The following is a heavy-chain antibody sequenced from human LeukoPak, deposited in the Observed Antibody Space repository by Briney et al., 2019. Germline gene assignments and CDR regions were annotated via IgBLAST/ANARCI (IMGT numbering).Heavy chain of an antibody. CDR2: ISGSNGNT. Sequence: GRSLRLSCAASGFTFSTYFMHWVRQAPGKGLEWVSAISGSNGNTYYADSVKGRFTISRDNSMNMLYLQINSLRAEDTAQYYCAKDLYGAFDVWGQGRQVTVSS. CDR1: GFTFSTYF. CDR3: AKDLYGAFDV. D-gene: IGHD3-10*01. J-gene: IGHJ3*01. V-gene: IGHV3-23*01.